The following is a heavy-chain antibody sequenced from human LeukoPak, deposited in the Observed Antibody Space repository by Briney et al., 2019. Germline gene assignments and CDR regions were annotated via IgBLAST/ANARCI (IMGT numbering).Heavy chain of an antibody. Sequence: ASVKVSCKVSGYTLTELSMHWVRQAPGKGLEWMGGFGPEDGETVYAQKFQGRVTMTEDTSTDTAYMELSSLRSEDAAVYYCATTTGAAYYYDSSGPTPYAFDIWGQGTMVTVSS. J-gene: IGHJ3*02. CDR1: GYTLTELS. CDR3: ATTTGAAYYYDSSGPTPYAFDI. CDR2: FGPEDGET. D-gene: IGHD3-22*01. V-gene: IGHV1-24*01.